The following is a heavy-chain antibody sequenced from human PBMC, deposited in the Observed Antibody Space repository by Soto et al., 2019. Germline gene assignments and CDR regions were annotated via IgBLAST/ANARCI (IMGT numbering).Heavy chain of an antibody. V-gene: IGHV5-51*01. D-gene: IGHD6-13*01. J-gene: IGHJ3*02. CDR3: ARQTYSISWTDAFDI. Sequence: EVQLVQSGAEVKKPGESLKISCKGSGYSFTSYWIGWVRQMPGKGLEWMGIIYPGDSDTRYSPSFQGQVTILADKSISTAYLQWSSLKASDTAMYYCARQTYSISWTDAFDIWGQGTMVTVSS. CDR1: GYSFTSYW. CDR2: IYPGDSDT.